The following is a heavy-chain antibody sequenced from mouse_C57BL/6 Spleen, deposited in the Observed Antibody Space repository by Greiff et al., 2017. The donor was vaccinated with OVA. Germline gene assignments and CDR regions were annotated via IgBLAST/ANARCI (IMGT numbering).Heavy chain of an antibody. V-gene: IGHV1-18*01. CDR3: ARRAYDYGRYAMDY. CDR1: GYTFTDYN. D-gene: IGHD2-4*01. J-gene: IGHJ4*01. CDR2: INPNNGGT. Sequence: EVQLQQSGPELVKPGASVKIPCKASGYTFTDYNMDWVKQSHGKSLEWIGDINPNNGGTIYNQKFKGKATLTVDKSSSTAYMELRSLTSEDTAVYYCARRAYDYGRYAMDYWGQGTSVTVSS.